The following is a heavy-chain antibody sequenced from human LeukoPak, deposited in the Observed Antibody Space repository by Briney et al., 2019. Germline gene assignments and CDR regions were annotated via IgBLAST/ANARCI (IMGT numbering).Heavy chain of an antibody. V-gene: IGHV3-7*01. CDR3: ARLSTAVAGGDY. J-gene: IGHJ4*02. Sequence: PGGSLRLSCAASGLAFTNSWMSWGRQTPGEGLEWVANIKQDGSEKYYVDSVKGRFTISRDNAKNSLYLQMNSLTAEDTALYYCARLSTAVAGGDYWGQGTLVTVSS. CDR1: GLAFTNSW. CDR2: IKQDGSEK. D-gene: IGHD6-19*01.